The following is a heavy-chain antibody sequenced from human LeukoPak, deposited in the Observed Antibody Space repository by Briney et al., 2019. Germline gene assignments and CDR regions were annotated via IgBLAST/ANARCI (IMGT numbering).Heavy chain of an antibody. CDR1: RFTFSTYW. D-gene: IGHD6-19*01. Sequence: PGGSLRLSCAASRFTFSTYWMHWVRQAPEKGLVWVSTINSGGSSTNYADSVKGRFTISRDNAKNTLYLQMNSLRVEDTAVYYCVRDGWFDYWGQGTLVTVSS. V-gene: IGHV3-74*01. J-gene: IGHJ4*02. CDR3: VRDGWFDY. CDR2: INSGGSST.